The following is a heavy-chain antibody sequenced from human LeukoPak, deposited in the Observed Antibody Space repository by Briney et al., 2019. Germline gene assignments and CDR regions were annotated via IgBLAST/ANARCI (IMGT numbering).Heavy chain of an antibody. Sequence: GGSLRLSCAASGFTFSSYAMHWVRQAPGKGLEWVAVISYDGSNKYYADSVKGRFTISRDNSKNTLYLQMNSLRAEDTAVYYCARGSTAMATFDYWGQGTLVTVSS. V-gene: IGHV3-30-3*01. CDR2: ISYDGSNK. J-gene: IGHJ4*02. CDR1: GFTFSSYA. D-gene: IGHD5-18*01. CDR3: ARGSTAMATFDY.